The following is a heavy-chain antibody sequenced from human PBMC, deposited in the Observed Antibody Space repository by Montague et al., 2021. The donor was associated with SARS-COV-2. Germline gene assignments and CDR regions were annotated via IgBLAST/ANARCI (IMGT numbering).Heavy chain of an antibody. CDR1: GGSITDRTYY. J-gene: IGHJ4*02. V-gene: IGHV4-39*01. CDR2: INYSGTT. D-gene: IGHD6-13*01. CDR3: ARHWGIAAAGN. Sequence: SETLSLTCSVSGGSITDRTYYWGCIRQSPGKGLEWIGAINYSGTTYYNPSLKSRVTISLDTAKNQFSPKMTSVTAADTAVYYCARHWGIAAAGNWGQGTLATVSS.